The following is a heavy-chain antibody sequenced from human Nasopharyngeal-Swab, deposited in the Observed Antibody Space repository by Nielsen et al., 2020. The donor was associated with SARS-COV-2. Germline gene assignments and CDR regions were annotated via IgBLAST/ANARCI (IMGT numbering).Heavy chain of an antibody. CDR2: ITHNSGT. CDR1: GVSITSQY. J-gene: IGHJ5*02. V-gene: IGHV4-59*11. CDR3: AKEGATGWFDP. Sequence: GSLRLSFTVSGVSITSQYWSWIRQPPGKGLKWIGYITHNSGTSYNPSLKSRVTMFMDTSKNQFSLRLTSVTAADTAVYYCAKEGATGWFDPCGQGTLVTVSS.